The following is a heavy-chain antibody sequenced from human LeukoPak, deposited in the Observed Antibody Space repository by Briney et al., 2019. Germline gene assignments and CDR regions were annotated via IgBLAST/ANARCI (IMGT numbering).Heavy chain of an antibody. CDR2: INPNSGGT. D-gene: IGHD6-19*01. Sequence: ASVKVSCKASGYTFTGYYMHWVRQAPGQGLEWMGWINPNSGGTNYAHKFQGRVNMTRDTSISTAYMELSRLRSDDTAVYYCARDDSSGWYKSSDYWGQGTLVTVSS. J-gene: IGHJ4*02. V-gene: IGHV1-2*02. CDR3: ARDDSSGWYKSSDY. CDR1: GYTFTGYY.